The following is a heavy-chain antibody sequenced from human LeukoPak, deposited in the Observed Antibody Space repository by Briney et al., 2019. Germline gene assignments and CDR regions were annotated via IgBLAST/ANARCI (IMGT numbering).Heavy chain of an antibody. V-gene: IGHV4-30-4*08. CDR2: IYYSGST. D-gene: IGHD5-12*01. CDR1: GGSISSGDYY. Sequence: PSETLSLTCTVSGGSISSGDYYWSWIRQPPGKGLEWIGYIYYSGSTYYNPSLKSRVTISVDTSKNQFSLKLSSVTAADTAVYYCARHSGYDPSRVGMDVWGKGTTVTVSS. J-gene: IGHJ6*04. CDR3: ARHSGYDPSRVGMDV.